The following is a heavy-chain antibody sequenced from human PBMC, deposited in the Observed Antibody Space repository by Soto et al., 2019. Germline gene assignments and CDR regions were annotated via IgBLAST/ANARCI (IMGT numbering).Heavy chain of an antibody. Sequence: GGSLRLSCVDSGFTFSNSWMSWVRQAPGKGPEWVANINQDGSQQYYVDSMKGRFTISRDNAKSSLYLQMNSLRADDTAVYYCARVRLSSSTHNRFDPWGQGTLVTVSS. CDR2: INQDGSQQ. J-gene: IGHJ5*02. CDR3: ARVRLSSSTHNRFDP. D-gene: IGHD2-2*01. CDR1: GFTFSNSW. V-gene: IGHV3-7*03.